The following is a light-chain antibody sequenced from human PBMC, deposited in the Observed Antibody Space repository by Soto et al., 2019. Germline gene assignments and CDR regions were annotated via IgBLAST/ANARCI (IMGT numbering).Light chain of an antibody. CDR1: SSDIGGYNF. Sequence: QSALTQPRSVSGSPGQSITISCTGTSSDIGGYNFVSWYQQHPGKAPKLMLYDVSNRPSGVSTRFSGSKSGNTASLTISGLQAEDEADYYCCSYAGSYILLFGGGTKLTVL. CDR3: CSYAGSYILL. V-gene: IGLV2-11*01. J-gene: IGLJ2*01. CDR2: DVS.